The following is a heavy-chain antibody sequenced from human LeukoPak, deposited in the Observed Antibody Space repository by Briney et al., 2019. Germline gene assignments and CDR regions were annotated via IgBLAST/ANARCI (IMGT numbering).Heavy chain of an antibody. CDR3: ARDPYSTDDY. CDR1: GFTFSSYA. Sequence: GGSLRLSCAASGFTFSSYAMTWVRQAPGKGLEWVSTISGSGDNTYYADSVKGRFTISRDNSKDTLNLQMNSLRAEDTAVYYCARDPYSTDDYWGQGTLVTVSS. D-gene: IGHD6-13*01. CDR2: ISGSGDNT. J-gene: IGHJ4*02. V-gene: IGHV3-23*01.